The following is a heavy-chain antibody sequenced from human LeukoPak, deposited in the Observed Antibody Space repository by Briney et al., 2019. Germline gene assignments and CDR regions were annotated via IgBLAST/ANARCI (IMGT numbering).Heavy chain of an antibody. Sequence: PGGSLRLSCAASGFTFSSYSMSWVRQAPGKGLEWVSGINWNGGSTGYADSVKGRFTISRDNAKNSLYLQMNSLRAEDTALYYCARAYDSSGYSHTPPAFDIWGQGTMVTVSS. CDR1: GFTFSSYS. D-gene: IGHD3-22*01. J-gene: IGHJ3*02. V-gene: IGHV3-20*04. CDR2: INWNGGST. CDR3: ARAYDSSGYSHTPPAFDI.